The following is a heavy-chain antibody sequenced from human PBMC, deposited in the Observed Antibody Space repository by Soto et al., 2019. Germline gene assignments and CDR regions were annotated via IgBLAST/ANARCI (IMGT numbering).Heavy chain of an antibody. Sequence: ASVKVSCKASGYTFTSYAMHWVRQAPGQRNEWMGWINAGNGNTKYSQKFQGRVTITRDTSASTAYMELSSLRSEDTAVYYFERGSGYYYWDDYWGQGTLVTVSS. CDR1: GYTFTSYA. D-gene: IGHD3-22*01. CDR2: INAGNGNT. J-gene: IGHJ4*02. CDR3: ERGSGYYYWDDY. V-gene: IGHV1-3*01.